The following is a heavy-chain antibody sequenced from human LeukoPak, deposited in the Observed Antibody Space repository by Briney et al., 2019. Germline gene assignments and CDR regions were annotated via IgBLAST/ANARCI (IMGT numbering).Heavy chain of an antibody. V-gene: IGHV3-30*04. Sequence: PGGSLRLSCAASGFTFTTYAMHWVRQAPGKGLEWVAVISSDGRNEIYADSVKGRFTISRDNSKNTLFLQMNSLRTEDTAVYYCARDPMADFDYWGQGTLVTVSP. CDR3: ARDPMADFDY. CDR1: GFTFTTYA. CDR2: ISSDGRNE. J-gene: IGHJ4*02. D-gene: IGHD2-8*01.